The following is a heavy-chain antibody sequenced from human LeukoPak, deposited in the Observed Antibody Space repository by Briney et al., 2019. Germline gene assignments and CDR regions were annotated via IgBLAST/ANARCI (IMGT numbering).Heavy chain of an antibody. V-gene: IGHV3-74*01. CDR3: ARRGYDFWSGLDY. CDR2: INSYGRST. J-gene: IGHJ4*02. D-gene: IGHD3-3*01. Sequence: GGSLRLSCAASGFTFRSYWMHWVRQAPGKGLVWVSRINSYGRSTSSADSVKGRFTISRDNAKNPLYMQMNSLRAEDTDVYYCARRGYDFWSGLDYWGQGTLVTVSS. CDR1: GFTFRSYW.